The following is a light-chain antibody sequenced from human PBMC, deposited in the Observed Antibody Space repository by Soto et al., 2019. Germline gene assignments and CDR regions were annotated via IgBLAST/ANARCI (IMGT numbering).Light chain of an antibody. J-gene: IGLJ2*01. CDR3: SSYTSSSTV. CDR2: DVS. CDR1: SSDVGGYNY. Sequence: QPALTQPASVSGSPGQSITISCTGTSSDVGGYNYVSWYQQHPGKAPKLMIYDVSNRPSGVSNRFSGSKSGNTASLTISGLQAEDEADYYCSSYTSSSTVFGGVTKLTVL. V-gene: IGLV2-14*01.